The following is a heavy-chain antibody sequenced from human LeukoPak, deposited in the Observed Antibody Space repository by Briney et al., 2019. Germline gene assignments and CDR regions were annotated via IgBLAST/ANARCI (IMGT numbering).Heavy chain of an antibody. Sequence: GGSLRLSCAASGFTFSSYAMSWVRQAPGKGLEWVSAISGSGGSTYYADSVKGRFTISRDNSKNTLYLQMDSLRAEDTAVYYCAKGGYCSGGSCYSASGFDYWGQGTLVTVSS. J-gene: IGHJ4*02. CDR2: ISGSGGST. CDR3: AKGGYCSGGSCYSASGFDY. CDR1: GFTFSSYA. V-gene: IGHV3-23*01. D-gene: IGHD2-15*01.